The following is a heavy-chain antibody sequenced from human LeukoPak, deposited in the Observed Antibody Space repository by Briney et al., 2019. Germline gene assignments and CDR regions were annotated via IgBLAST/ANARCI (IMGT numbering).Heavy chain of an antibody. J-gene: IGHJ4*02. V-gene: IGHV1-69*13. CDR2: IILIFGTA. Sequence: GASVRVSCKAPGGTFSSSAISCVRQTPGQGLEWMGGIILIFGTAKYAQKFQGRVMITADESTSTAYMELSSLRSEDTAVYYCARAPNYYDSSGYTTLFDYWGQGTLVTVSS. CDR3: ARAPNYYDSSGYTTLFDY. D-gene: IGHD3-22*01. CDR1: GGTFSSSA.